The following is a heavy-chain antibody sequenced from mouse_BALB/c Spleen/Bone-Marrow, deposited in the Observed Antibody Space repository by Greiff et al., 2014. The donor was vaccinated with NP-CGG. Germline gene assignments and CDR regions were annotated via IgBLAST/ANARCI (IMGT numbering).Heavy chain of an antibody. CDR2: IYPGDGDT. J-gene: IGHJ4*01. Sequence: VQLQESGAELARPGASVNLSCKASGYTFTSYWMQWVEQRPGQGLEWIGAIYPGDGDTRYTQKFKGKATLTADKSSSTAYMQLSSLASEDSAVYYCAAYYGSSYWAMDYWGQGTSVTVSS. CDR1: GYTFTSYW. D-gene: IGHD1-1*01. CDR3: AAYYGSSYWAMDY. V-gene: IGHV1-87*01.